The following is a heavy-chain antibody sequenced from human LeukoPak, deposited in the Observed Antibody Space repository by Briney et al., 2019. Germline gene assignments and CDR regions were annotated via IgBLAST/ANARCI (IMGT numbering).Heavy chain of an antibody. CDR3: AKGLSPGAAAGTY. CDR1: GFTFSNYA. V-gene: IGHV3-23*01. Sequence: GGSLRLSCAASGFTFSNYAVSWVRQAPGKGLEWVAGISGTGGSTYYADSVKGRFTISRDNSKNTLYLQMNSLRAEDTAVYYCAKGLSPGAAAGTYWGQGTLVAVSS. D-gene: IGHD6-13*01. CDR2: ISGTGGST. J-gene: IGHJ4*02.